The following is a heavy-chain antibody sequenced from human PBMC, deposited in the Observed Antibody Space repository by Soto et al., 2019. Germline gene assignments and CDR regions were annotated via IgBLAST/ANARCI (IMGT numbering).Heavy chain of an antibody. J-gene: IGHJ4*02. D-gene: IGHD5-12*01. V-gene: IGHV1-69*14. Sequence: QVQLVQSGAEVRQPASSVKVSCKTSGATFSSYAITWVRQAPGQGLEWMGGIVPTVDTSTYAQKFQGRVTITADKFTITVYMELSSLRSDDTAVYYCVRVVAIPGYPDHWGQGTLVTVSS. CDR1: GATFSSYA. CDR3: VRVVAIPGYPDH. CDR2: IVPTVDTS.